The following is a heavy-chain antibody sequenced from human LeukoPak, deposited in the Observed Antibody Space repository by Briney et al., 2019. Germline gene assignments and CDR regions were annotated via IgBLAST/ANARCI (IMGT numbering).Heavy chain of an antibody. CDR3: ARHHRHRDSSGYYYYYYMDV. D-gene: IGHD3-22*01. J-gene: IGHJ6*03. CDR1: GGSIGSGDYY. Sequence: SQTLSLTCTVSGGSIGSGDYYWRWIRQPPGKGLEWIGYIYYSGSTYYNPSLKSRFTISVDTSKHQFSLKLSSVTAADTAVYYCARHHRHRDSSGYYYYYYMDVWGKGTTVTVSS. CDR2: IYYSGST. V-gene: IGHV4-30-4*08.